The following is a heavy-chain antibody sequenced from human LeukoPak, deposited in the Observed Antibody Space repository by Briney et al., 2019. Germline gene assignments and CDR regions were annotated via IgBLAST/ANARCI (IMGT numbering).Heavy chain of an antibody. CDR2: IIPILGIA. CDR1: GGTFSSYA. D-gene: IGHD3-22*01. J-gene: IGHJ4*02. V-gene: IGHV1-69*04. Sequence: SVKVSCKASGGTFSSYAISWVRQAPGQGLEWMGRIIPILGIANYAQKFQGRVTITADKSTSTAYMELSSLRSEDTAVYYCARGGYYYDSSGYFDHWGQGTLVTVSS. CDR3: ARGGYYYDSSGYFDH.